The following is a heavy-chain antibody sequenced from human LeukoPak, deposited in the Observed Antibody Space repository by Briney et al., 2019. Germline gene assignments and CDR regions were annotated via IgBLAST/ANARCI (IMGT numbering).Heavy chain of an antibody. CDR1: GFTFDDYG. D-gene: IGHD2-2*01. CDR2: INWNGGST. Sequence: GGSLRLSCAASGFTFDDYGMSWVRQAPGKGLEWASGINWNGGSTGYADSVKGRFTISRDNAKNSLYLQMNSLRAEDAALYYCARGADGYQLLLNYFDYWGQGTLVTVSS. CDR3: ARGADGYQLLLNYFDY. J-gene: IGHJ4*02. V-gene: IGHV3-20*04.